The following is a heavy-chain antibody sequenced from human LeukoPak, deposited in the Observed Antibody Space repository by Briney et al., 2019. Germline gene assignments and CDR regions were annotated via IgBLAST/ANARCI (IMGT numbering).Heavy chain of an antibody. CDR3: ATLPRGICVGDRHDAFDM. V-gene: IGHV3-11*01. J-gene: IGHJ3*02. Sequence: GGPLRLSCEPLGLPFRDYSMSGIRRAQGKGREGVSFISNSGTSKHYAAAVRGRFTISRDNAKNSLYLQMNSLRVEDTAVYLCATLPRGICVGDRHDAFDMWGQGTMVTVSS. CDR2: ISNSGTSK. D-gene: IGHD2-21*02. CDR1: GLPFRDYS.